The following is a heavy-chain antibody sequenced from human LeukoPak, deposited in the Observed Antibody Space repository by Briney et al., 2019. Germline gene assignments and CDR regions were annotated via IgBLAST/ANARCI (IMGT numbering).Heavy chain of an antibody. CDR2: IIPIFGTA. CDR3: ARSHYDFWSGWYFDY. V-gene: IGHV1-69*06. J-gene: IGHJ4*02. CDR1: GGTFSSYA. Sequence: SVKVSCKASGGTFSSYAISWVRQAPGQGLEWMGGIIPIFGTANYAQKFQGRVTITADKSTSTAYMELSSLRSEDTAVYYCARSHYDFWSGWYFDYWGQGTLVTVSS. D-gene: IGHD3-3*01.